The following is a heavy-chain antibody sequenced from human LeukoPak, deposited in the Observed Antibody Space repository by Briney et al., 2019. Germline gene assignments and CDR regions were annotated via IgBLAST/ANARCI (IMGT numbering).Heavy chain of an antibody. D-gene: IGHD1-1*01. CDR3: AKSHASIWNVYDY. CDR1: GFTFSDYY. V-gene: IGHV3-23*01. Sequence: GGSLRLSCAASGFTFSDYYMSWIRQAPGKGLEWVSAITAGGDGTYYADSVKGRFTISRDNLKNMVFLQMNSLRAEDTAIYYCAKSHASIWNVYDYWGQGTLVTVSS. J-gene: IGHJ4*02. CDR2: ITAGGDGT.